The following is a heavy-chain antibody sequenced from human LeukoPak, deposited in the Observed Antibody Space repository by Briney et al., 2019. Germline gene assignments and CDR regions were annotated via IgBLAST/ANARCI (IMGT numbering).Heavy chain of an antibody. CDR2: IIPILGTA. J-gene: IGHJ4*02. D-gene: IGHD2-2*01. CDR3: ASISGYCSSTSCSPTNYYFDY. CDR1: GGTFSSYA. Sequence: SVKVSCKASGGTFSSYAISWVRQAPGQGLEWMGGIIPILGTANYAQKFQGRVTITADESTSTAYMELSSLRSEDTAVYYCASISGYCSSTSCSPTNYYFDYWGQGTLVTVSS. V-gene: IGHV1-69*01.